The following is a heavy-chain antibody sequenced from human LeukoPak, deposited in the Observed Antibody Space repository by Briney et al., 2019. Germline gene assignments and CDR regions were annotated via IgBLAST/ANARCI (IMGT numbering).Heavy chain of an antibody. Sequence: ASVKVSCKASGGTFSSYAISWVRQAPGQGLEWMGGIIPIFGTANYAQKLQGRVTMTTDTSTATAYMELRSLRSDDTAVYYCARGGNYFRFDPWGQGTLVTVSS. CDR1: GGTFSSYA. CDR3: ARGGNYFRFDP. D-gene: IGHD1-26*01. CDR2: IIPIFGTA. V-gene: IGHV1-69*05. J-gene: IGHJ5*02.